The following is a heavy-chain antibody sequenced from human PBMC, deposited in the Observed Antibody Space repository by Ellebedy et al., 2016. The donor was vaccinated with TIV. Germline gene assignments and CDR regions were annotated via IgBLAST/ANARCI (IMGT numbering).Heavy chain of an antibody. CDR2: IYQDGGVQ. D-gene: IGHD4-17*01. Sequence: GESLKISCAASGFSFRSYWMSWVRQAPGKGLEWVANIYQDGGVQYYVDSVKGRFTISRDNADNSLFLQMNRLRAADTAVYYCARRGSYGDYAVQINSWFDTWGRGILVAVSS. CDR3: ARRGSYGDYAVQINSWFDT. V-gene: IGHV3-7*01. CDR1: GFSFRSYW. J-gene: IGHJ5*02.